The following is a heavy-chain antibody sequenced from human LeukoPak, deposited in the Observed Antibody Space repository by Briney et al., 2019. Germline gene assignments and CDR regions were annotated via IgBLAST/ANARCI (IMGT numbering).Heavy chain of an antibody. V-gene: IGHV3-23*01. CDR2: ISGSGGST. CDR1: GFTFSSYA. CDR3: AKDLTRRYLDWLLTGYFDY. D-gene: IGHD3-9*01. J-gene: IGHJ4*02. Sequence: GGSLRLSCAASGFTFSSYAMSWVRQAPGKGLEWVSAISGSGGSTYYADSVKGRFTISRDNSKNTLYLQMNSLRAEDTAVYYCAKDLTRRYLDWLLTGYFDYWGQGTLVTVSS.